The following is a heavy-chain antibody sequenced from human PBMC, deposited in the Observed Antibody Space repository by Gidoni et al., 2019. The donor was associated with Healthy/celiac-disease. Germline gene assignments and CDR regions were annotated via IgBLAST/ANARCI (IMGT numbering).Heavy chain of an antibody. CDR3: ARDRTPGFLNNFDY. Sequence: QVQLQESGPGLVKPSQTLSLTCTVSVGSISSGGYYWSWIRQHPGKGLEWIGYIYYSGSTYYNPSLKSRVTISVDTSKNQFSLKLSSVTAADTAVYYCARDRTPGFLNNFDYWGQGTLVTVSS. CDR1: VGSISSGGYY. CDR2: IYYSGST. D-gene: IGHD2-2*01. J-gene: IGHJ4*02. V-gene: IGHV4-31*03.